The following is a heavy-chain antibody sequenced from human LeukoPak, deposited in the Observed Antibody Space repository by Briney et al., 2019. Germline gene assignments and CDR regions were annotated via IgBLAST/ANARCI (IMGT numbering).Heavy chain of an antibody. J-gene: IGHJ3*02. CDR3: ARVPQWLPHLLDAFDI. V-gene: IGHV1-18*01. Sequence: ASVKVSCKASGYTFTSYGISWVRRAPGQGLEWMGWISAYNGNTNYAQKLQGRVTMTTDTSTSTAYMELRSLRSDDTAVYYCARVPQWLPHLLDAFDIWGQGTMVTVSS. D-gene: IGHD6-19*01. CDR1: GYTFTSYG. CDR2: ISAYNGNT.